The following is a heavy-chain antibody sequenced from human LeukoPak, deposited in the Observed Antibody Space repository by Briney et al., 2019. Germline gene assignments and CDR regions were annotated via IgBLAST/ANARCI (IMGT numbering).Heavy chain of an antibody. CDR1: GFTFSSYS. D-gene: IGHD2-15*01. Sequence: GGSLRLSCAASGFTFSSYSMNWVRQAPGKGPEWVSYISSSSSTIYYADSVKGRFTISRDNAKNSLYLQMNSLRAEDTAVYYCARDPGCSGGSCPVARYYYGMDVWGQGTTVTVSS. CDR3: ARDPGCSGGSCPVARYYYGMDV. V-gene: IGHV3-48*01. J-gene: IGHJ6*02. CDR2: ISSSSSTI.